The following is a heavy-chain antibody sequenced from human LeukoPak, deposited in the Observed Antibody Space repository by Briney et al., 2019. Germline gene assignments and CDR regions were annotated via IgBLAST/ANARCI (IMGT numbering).Heavy chain of an antibody. J-gene: IGHJ6*02. CDR3: ARGPPLSPKDGMDV. Sequence: PGGSLRLSCAASGFTVSSNYMSWVRQAPGKGLEWVSVIYSGGSTYYADSVKGRFTISRHNSKNTLYLQMNSLRAEDTAVYYCARGPPLSPKDGMDVWGQGTTVTVS. CDR2: IYSGGST. CDR1: GFTVSSNY. V-gene: IGHV3-53*04.